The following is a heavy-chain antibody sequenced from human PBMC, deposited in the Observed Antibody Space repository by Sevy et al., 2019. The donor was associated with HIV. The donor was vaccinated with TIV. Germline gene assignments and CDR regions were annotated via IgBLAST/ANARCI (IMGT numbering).Heavy chain of an antibody. V-gene: IGHV3-23*01. CDR1: VFTFSTFA. CDR3: AKYAGDFPHFDY. CDR2: ISDTGTST. Sequence: GGSLRLSCAASVFTFSTFALTWVRQAPGKGLEWVSSISDTGTSTYYTDSVKGRFTISRDNSKKTLYLQMNSLRAEDTALYYCAKYAGDFPHFDYWGQGTLVTVSS. D-gene: IGHD7-27*01. J-gene: IGHJ4*02.